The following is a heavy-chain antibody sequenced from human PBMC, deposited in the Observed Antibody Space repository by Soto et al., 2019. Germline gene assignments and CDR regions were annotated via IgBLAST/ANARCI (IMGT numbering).Heavy chain of an antibody. Sequence: ASVKVSCKASGYTFTSYGISWVRHAPGQGLEWMGWIGAYSGNTNYAQKLQGRVTMTTDTSTSTAYMELRSLRSDDTAVYYCARILTAAGWFDPWGQGTLVTVSS. V-gene: IGHV1-18*01. J-gene: IGHJ5*02. CDR3: ARILTAAGWFDP. CDR1: GYTFTSYG. D-gene: IGHD2-2*01. CDR2: IGAYSGNT.